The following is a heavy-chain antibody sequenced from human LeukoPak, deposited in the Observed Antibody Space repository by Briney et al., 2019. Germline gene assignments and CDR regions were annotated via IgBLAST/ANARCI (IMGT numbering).Heavy chain of an antibody. V-gene: IGHV3-23*01. CDR1: GFTFNNYA. CDR3: AKDVEPTSGYYRVAFDY. J-gene: IGHJ4*02. CDR2: ISDSGGGT. D-gene: IGHD3-22*01. Sequence: GGSLRLSCAASGFTFNNYAMNWVRLAPGKGLEWVSGISDSGGGTFYADSVKGRFTISRDNSKNTLYLQMNSLRAEDTAVYYCAKDVEPTSGYYRVAFDYWGQGTLVTVSS.